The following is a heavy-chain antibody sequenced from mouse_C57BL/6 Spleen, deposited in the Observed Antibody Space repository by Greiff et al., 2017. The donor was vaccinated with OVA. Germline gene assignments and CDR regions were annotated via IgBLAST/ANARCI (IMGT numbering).Heavy chain of an antibody. Sequence: VQLKESGAELVRPGASVKLSCTASGFNIKDDYMHWVKQRPEQGLEWIGWIDPENGDTEYASKFQGKATITADTSSNTAYLQLSSLTSEDTAVYYCTTRDYTFAYWGQGTLVTVSA. CDR1: GFNIKDDY. CDR2: IDPENGDT. D-gene: IGHD2-12*01. CDR3: TTRDYTFAY. V-gene: IGHV14-4*01. J-gene: IGHJ3*01.